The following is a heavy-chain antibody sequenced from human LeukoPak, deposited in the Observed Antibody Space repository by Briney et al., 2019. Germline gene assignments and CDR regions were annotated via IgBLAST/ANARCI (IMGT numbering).Heavy chain of an antibody. D-gene: IGHD1-7*01. CDR3: ARRGLGTTQRYFEY. V-gene: IGHV1-18*01. CDR1: GYTFTDYD. CDR2: ISAYNGHT. J-gene: IGHJ4*02. Sequence: GASVEVSCKASGYTFTDYDITWVRQAPGQGLEWMGWISAYNGHTNYAQKLQGRITVTTDTSTSTSYMELRSLRSDDTAVYYCARRGLGTTQRYFEYWGQGTLVIVSS.